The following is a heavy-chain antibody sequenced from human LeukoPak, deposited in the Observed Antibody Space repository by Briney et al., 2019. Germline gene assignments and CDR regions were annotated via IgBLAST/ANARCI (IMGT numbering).Heavy chain of an antibody. V-gene: IGHV3-49*04. CDR3: TRFVGSSTSLIDY. D-gene: IGHD2-2*01. CDR2: IRSKAYGGTT. J-gene: IGHJ4*02. Sequence: GGFLRLSCTASGFTFGDYAMSWVRQAPGKGLEWVGFIRSKAYGGTTEYAASVKGRFTISRDDSKSIAYLQMNSLKTEDTAVYYCTRFVGSSTSLIDYWGQGTLVTVSS. CDR1: GFTFGDYA.